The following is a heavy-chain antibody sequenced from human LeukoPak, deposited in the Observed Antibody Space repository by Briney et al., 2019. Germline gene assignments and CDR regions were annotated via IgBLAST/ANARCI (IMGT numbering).Heavy chain of an antibody. Sequence: GGSLRLSCAASGFTFSSYGMHWVRQAPGKGLEWVAFIRYDGSNKYYADSVKGRFTISRDNSKNTLDLQMNSLRPEDTAVYYCAKDETSYYGSGSYCDYWGQGTLVTVSS. CDR3: AKDETSYYGSGSYCDY. CDR1: GFTFSSYG. V-gene: IGHV3-30*02. CDR2: IRYDGSNK. D-gene: IGHD3-10*01. J-gene: IGHJ4*02.